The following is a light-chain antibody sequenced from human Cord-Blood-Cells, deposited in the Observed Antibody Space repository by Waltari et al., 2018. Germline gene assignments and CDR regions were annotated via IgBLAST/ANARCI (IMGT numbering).Light chain of an antibody. V-gene: IGKV1-39*01. CDR2: AAS. CDR1: QSISSY. J-gene: IGKJ2*01. CDR3: QQSYSTPRT. Sequence: DIQMTQSPSSLSASVGDRVTITCRASQSISSYLNWYQQKPGKAPKLLIYAASSLQSGVPSRVSGSGSGTDFTLTISSLQPEDFGTYYCQQSYSTPRTFGQGTKLEIK.